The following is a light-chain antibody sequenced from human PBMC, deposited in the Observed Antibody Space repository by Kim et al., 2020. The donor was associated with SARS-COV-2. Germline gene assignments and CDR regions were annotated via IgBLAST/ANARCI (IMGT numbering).Light chain of an antibody. CDR3: SSYAGSNSYV. CDR2: EVS. J-gene: IGLJ1*01. V-gene: IGLV2-8*01. CDR1: NSDVGGYNY. Sequence: QSALTQPPSASGSPGQSVTISCTGTNSDVGGYNYVSWYQQHPGKVPKLMIYEVSKRPSGVPDRFSGSKSGNTASLTVSGLQAEDEADYYCSSYAGSNSYVFGTGTKVTVL.